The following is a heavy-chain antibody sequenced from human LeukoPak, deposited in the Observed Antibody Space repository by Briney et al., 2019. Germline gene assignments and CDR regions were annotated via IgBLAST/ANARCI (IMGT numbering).Heavy chain of an antibody. CDR1: GFTFDDYA. D-gene: IGHD3-10*01. CDR3: AKDLGRITMVRGSQGFDY. CDR2: ISWNSGSI. V-gene: IGHV3-9*01. Sequence: PGGFLRLSCAASGFTFDDYAMHWVRQAPGKGLEWVSGISWNSGSIGYADSVKGRFTISRDNAKNSLYLQMNSLRAEDTALYYCAKDLGRITMVRGSQGFDYWGQGTLVSVSS. J-gene: IGHJ4*02.